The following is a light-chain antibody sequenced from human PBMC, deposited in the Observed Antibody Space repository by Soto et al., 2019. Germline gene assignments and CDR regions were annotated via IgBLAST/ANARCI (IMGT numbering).Light chain of an antibody. J-gene: IGKJ5*01. CDR3: QQYDNYVIT. V-gene: IGKV1-33*01. CDR1: QDINKY. CDR2: DVS. Sequence: DIYMTQSPSPLSVSVGDIVTITWQASQDINKYLNWYQQKPGKAPKLLIYDVSNLETGVSSRFSGSGSETHFTLTINSLQPEDIATYYGQQYDNYVITVGQGTRLEIK.